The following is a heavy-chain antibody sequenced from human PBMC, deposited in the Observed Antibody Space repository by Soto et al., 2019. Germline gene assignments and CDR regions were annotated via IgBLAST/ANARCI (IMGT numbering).Heavy chain of an antibody. CDR1: GFSISSDSY. CDR3: GHLKTDTEVTPAPPLFDS. Sequence: PSETLSLTCAVSGFSISSDSYWGWMRQSPGKGLEWIGTLSHSGRTFYNPSLKSRVTISADTTKNQFSLSLTSMTAADTAVYYCGHLKTDTEVTPAPPLFDSWGQGTLVTVSS. V-gene: IGHV4-38-2*01. CDR2: LSHSGRT. J-gene: IGHJ4*02. D-gene: IGHD2-2*01.